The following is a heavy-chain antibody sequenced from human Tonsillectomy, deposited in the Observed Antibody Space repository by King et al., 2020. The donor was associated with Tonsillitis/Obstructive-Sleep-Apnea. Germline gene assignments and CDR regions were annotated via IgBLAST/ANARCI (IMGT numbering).Heavy chain of an antibody. CDR1: GFTFSNAW. CDR2: IKSKTDGGTT. CDR3: ATMAGTGY. Sequence: VQLVESGGGLVKPGGSLRLSCAASGFTFSNAWMSWVRHAPGKGLFWVGRIKSKTDGGTTDYAAPGKGRFTIPRDDSKNTLYLQMDSLKTEDTAVYYCATMAGTGYWGQGTLVTVSS. D-gene: IGHD6-19*01. J-gene: IGHJ4*02. V-gene: IGHV3-15*01.